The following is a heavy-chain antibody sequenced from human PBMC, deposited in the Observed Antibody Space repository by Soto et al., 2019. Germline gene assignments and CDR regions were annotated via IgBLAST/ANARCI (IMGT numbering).Heavy chain of an antibody. V-gene: IGHV4-30-2*01. CDR1: CGSLSMGGYS. J-gene: IGHJ4*02. Sequence: LYLTCAVSCGSLSMGGYSWSWIRQPPGKGLEWIGYIYHSGSTYYNPSLKSRVTISVDRSKNQFSLKLSSVTAADTAVYYCAREADPYYFDYWGQGTLVTVSS. CDR3: AREADPYYFDY. D-gene: IGHD6-13*01. CDR2: IYHSGST.